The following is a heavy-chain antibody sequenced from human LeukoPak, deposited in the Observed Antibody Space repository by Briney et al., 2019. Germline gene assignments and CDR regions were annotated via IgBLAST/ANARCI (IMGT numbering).Heavy chain of an antibody. CDR3: ARLGPGFPDTTVTNFDY. Sequence: PSETLSLTCAVYGGSFSGYYWSWIRQPPGKGPEWIGEINHSGSTNYNPSLKSRVTISVDTSKNQFSLKLSSVTAADTAVYYCARLGPGFPDTTVTNFDYWGQGTLVTVSS. CDR1: GGSFSGYY. D-gene: IGHD4-17*01. V-gene: IGHV4-34*01. J-gene: IGHJ4*02. CDR2: INHSGST.